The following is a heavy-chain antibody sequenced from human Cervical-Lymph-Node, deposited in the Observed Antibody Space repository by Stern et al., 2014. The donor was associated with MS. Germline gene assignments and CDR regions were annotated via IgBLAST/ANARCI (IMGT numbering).Heavy chain of an antibody. CDR3: ARPRRPYFFRGNHHYYGMDV. Sequence: QVQLVESGGDVVQPGRSLRLSCAASGFTFSSYAMHWVRQAPGKGLEWVALISYDGGNGDYAHSLKGRLNMSKDTSKNPVYLQMNSLRPEDTAVYYCARPRRPYFFRGNHHYYGMDVWGQGTRVSVSS. D-gene: IGHD2/OR15-2a*01. J-gene: IGHJ6*02. V-gene: IGHV3-30*03. CDR1: GFTFSSYA. CDR2: ISYDGGNG.